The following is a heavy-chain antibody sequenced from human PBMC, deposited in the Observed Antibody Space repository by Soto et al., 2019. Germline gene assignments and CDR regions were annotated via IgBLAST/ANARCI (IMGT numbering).Heavy chain of an antibody. J-gene: IGHJ4*02. CDR1: GFTFSSYA. D-gene: IGHD3-22*01. CDR2: ISGTGGNT. CDR3: AKTYYYESSGHWCDY. V-gene: IGHV3-23*01. Sequence: EVQLLESGGGLVQPGGSLRLSCAASGFTFSSYAMTWVRQAPGKGLEWVSVISGTGGNTDYADSVKGRFTISRDNSKDSVYLQMNSLGAEDTAVYYCAKTYYYESSGHWCDYWGQGTLVTVSS.